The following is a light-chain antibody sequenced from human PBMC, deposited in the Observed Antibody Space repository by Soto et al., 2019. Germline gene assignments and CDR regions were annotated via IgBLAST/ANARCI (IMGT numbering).Light chain of an antibody. CDR3: QHYNNWPPWT. CDR2: DAS. Sequence: ETALTQSPATLSLYQGERATLSCRASQSVDTFLAWYQQKPGQAPRLLIYDASNRATGIPARFSGSESGTDFTLTIGRLEPEDSAVYYCQHYNNWPPWTFGRGTKVDIK. V-gene: IGKV3-11*01. J-gene: IGKJ1*01. CDR1: QSVDTF.